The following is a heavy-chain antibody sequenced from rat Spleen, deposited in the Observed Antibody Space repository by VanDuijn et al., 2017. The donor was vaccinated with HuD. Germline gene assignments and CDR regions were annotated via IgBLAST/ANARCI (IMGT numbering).Heavy chain of an antibody. CDR3: ARRHYGYTDYFDY. V-gene: IGHV5-25*01. D-gene: IGHD1-9*01. CDR1: GFTFDNYY. J-gene: IGHJ2*01. CDR2: IRSDGRRN. Sequence: EVQLVESGGGLVQPGRSMKLSCAASGFTFDNYYMAWVRQAPTKGLEWVASIRSDGRRNYYRDSVKGRFTISRDNAKSTLSLQMDRLRSEDTATYYCARRHYGYTDYFDYWGQGVMVTVSS.